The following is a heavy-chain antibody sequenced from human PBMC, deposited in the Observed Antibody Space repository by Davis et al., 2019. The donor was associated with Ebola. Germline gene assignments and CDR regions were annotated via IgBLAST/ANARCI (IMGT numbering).Heavy chain of an antibody. CDR2: IMQDGSDT. CDR1: GFAFDTYW. V-gene: IGHV3-7*01. D-gene: IGHD4-17*01. Sequence: GESLKISCAASGFAFDTYWMTWVRQAPGKGLEWVANIMQDGSDTYYGDSVKGRFTISRDNAQNSLYLQMNRLRVEDTAVYYCARDSRDGDYDYWGQGILVIVSS. CDR3: ARDSRDGDYDY. J-gene: IGHJ4*02.